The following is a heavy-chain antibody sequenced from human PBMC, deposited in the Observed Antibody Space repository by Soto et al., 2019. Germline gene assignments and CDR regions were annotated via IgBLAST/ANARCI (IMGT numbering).Heavy chain of an antibody. CDR1: GGSVRSGNHF. Sequence: PSETLSLTCSVSGGSVRSGNHFWNWIRQPPGRGLEWLGYMYYTGVTNYNPSLKSRVSMSVDTSKDQFSLNLTSLTAAGTAVYYCARGGEPLGYYGLDVWGQGTTVTVSS. CDR3: ARGGEPLGYYGLDV. J-gene: IGHJ6*02. CDR2: MYYTGVT. V-gene: IGHV4-61*01.